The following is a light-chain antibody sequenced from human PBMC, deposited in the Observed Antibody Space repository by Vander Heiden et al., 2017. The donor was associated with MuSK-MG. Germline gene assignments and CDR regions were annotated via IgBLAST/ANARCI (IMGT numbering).Light chain of an antibody. CDR1: QSVSSSY. CDR2: GAS. CDR3: QQDGSSAFT. Sequence: EMMLAQSPGTLSLSPGERATLSCRASQSVSSSYLAWYQQKPGQAPRLLIYGASSRATGIPDRFSGSGSGTDFTLTISRLEPEDFAVYYCQQDGSSAFTFGGGTKVEIK. V-gene: IGKV3-20*01. J-gene: IGKJ4*01.